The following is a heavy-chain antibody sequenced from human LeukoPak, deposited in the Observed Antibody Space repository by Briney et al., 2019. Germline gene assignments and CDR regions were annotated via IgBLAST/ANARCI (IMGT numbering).Heavy chain of an antibody. CDR3: ARESSSIAIGTLDF. D-gene: IGHD6-13*01. J-gene: IGHJ4*02. CDR1: GSTFSTSV. Sequence: GRSLRLSCTPSGSTFSTSVMHWVRQAPGKGLEWVGFLQYDGTEKYYADSVRGRFTISRDNSKNTLYLQMDSLRAEDTAVYYCARESSSIAIGTLDFWGQGTLVIVSS. V-gene: IGHV3-33*05. CDR2: LQYDGTEK.